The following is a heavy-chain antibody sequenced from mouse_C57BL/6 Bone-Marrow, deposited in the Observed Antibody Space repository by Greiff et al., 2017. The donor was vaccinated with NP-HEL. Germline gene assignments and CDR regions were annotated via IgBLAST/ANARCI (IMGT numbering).Heavy chain of an antibody. CDR3: ARHQDYGSSSNFDY. D-gene: IGHD1-1*01. CDR2: ISSGGSYT. Sequence: EVKLMESGGDLVKPGGSLKLSCAASGFTFSSYGMSWVRQTPDKRLEWVATISSGGSYTYYPDSVKGRFPIHSANAKNTLYLQMSSLKSEDTAMYYCARHQDYGSSSNFDYWGQGTTLTVSS. CDR1: GFTFSSYG. J-gene: IGHJ2*01. V-gene: IGHV5-6*01.